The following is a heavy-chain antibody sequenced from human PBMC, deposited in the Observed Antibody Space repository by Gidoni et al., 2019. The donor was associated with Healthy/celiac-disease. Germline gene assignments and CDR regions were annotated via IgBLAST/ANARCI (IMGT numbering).Heavy chain of an antibody. J-gene: IGHJ2*01. D-gene: IGHD6-19*01. V-gene: IGHV3-30-3*01. CDR1: GFTFSTYA. CDR3: ARDKLIAVAGTGGWYFDL. Sequence: QVQLVESGGGVVQPGRSLRLSCAASGFTFSTYAMHWVRQAPGKGLEWGAVISYDGSNKYYADSVKGRFTISRDNSKNTLYLQMNSLRAEDTAVYYCARDKLIAVAGTGGWYFDLWGRGTLVTVSS. CDR2: ISYDGSNK.